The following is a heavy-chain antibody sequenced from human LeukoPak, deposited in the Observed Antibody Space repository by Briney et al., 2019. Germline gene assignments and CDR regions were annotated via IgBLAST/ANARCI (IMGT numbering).Heavy chain of an antibody. V-gene: IGHV4-34*01. CDR3: ARQNYGAAPLRY. CDR2: INHSGRT. Sequence: SETLSLTCAVYGGSFSGYYWSWIRLPPGKGLEWIGEINHSGRTNYNPSLKSRVTISVDTSKNQFSLKLSSVTAADTAVYYCARQNYGAAPLRYWGQGTLVTVSS. J-gene: IGHJ4*02. D-gene: IGHD4/OR15-4a*01. CDR1: GGSFSGYY.